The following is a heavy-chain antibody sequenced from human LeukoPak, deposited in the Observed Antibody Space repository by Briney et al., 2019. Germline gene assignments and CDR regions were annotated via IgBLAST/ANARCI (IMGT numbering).Heavy chain of an antibody. CDR1: GGSISSYY. CDR2: IYYSGST. V-gene: IGHV4-59*01. J-gene: IGHJ3*02. Sequence: ASETLSLTCTVSGGSISSYYWSWIRQPPGKGLEWIGYIYYSGSTNYNPSLKSRATISVDTSKNQFSLKLSSVTAADTAVYYCARALDFRDAFDIWGQGTMVTVSS. CDR3: ARALDFRDAFDI. D-gene: IGHD3-3*01.